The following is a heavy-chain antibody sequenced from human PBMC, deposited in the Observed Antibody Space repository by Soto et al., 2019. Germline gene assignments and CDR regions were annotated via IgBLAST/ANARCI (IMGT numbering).Heavy chain of an antibody. D-gene: IGHD3-22*01. J-gene: IGHJ4*02. CDR1: GFSFSSYD. Sequence: SLRLSCAASGFSFSSYDMHWVRQATGKGLEWVSGIGTAGDTYYPGSVKGRFTISRENAKNSLYLQMNSLRAEDTAVYYCARFGSRGYDSSGRHFDYWGQGTLVTVSS. CDR2: IGTAGDT. V-gene: IGHV3-13*01. CDR3: ARFGSRGYDSSGRHFDY.